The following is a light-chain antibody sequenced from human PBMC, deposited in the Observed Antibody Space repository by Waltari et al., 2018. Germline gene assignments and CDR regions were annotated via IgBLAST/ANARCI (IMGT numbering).Light chain of an antibody. V-gene: IGLV2-11*01. J-gene: IGLJ2*01. CDR2: DVT. Sequence: QSALTQPRSVSGSPGQSVTISCTGSSSDVGDYNYVSWYQQHPDTATKLLIYDVTKRPSGFPDRFSGSKSGNTASLTISGLQAEYEADYYCCSYACSYTFDVVFGGGTKLTVL. CDR1: SSDVGDYNY. CDR3: CSYACSYTFDVV.